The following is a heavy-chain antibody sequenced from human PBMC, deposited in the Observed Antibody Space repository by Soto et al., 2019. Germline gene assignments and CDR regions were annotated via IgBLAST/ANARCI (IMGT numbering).Heavy chain of an antibody. J-gene: IGHJ5*02. Sequence: GASVKVSCKASGYTFTSYGISWVRQAPGKGLEWMGWISAYNGNTNYAQKLQGRVTMTTDTSTSTAYMELRSLRSDDTAVYYCARVAYCISTSCRKYNWFDPWGQGTLVTVSS. CDR3: ARVAYCISTSCRKYNWFDP. CDR2: ISAYNGNT. D-gene: IGHD2-2*01. V-gene: IGHV1-18*01. CDR1: GYTFTSYG.